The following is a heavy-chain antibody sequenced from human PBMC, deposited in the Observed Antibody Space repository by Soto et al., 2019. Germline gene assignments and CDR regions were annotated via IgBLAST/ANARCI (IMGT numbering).Heavy chain of an antibody. J-gene: IGHJ4*02. CDR2: IYYSGST. CDR3: ARGILTGYRQFDY. V-gene: IGHV4-59*01. Sequence: SETLSLTCTFSGGSISSYYWSWIRQPPGKGLEWIGYIYYSGSTNYNPSLKSRVTISVDTSKNQFSLKLSSVTAADTAVYYCARGILTGYRQFDYWGQGTLVTVSS. D-gene: IGHD3-9*01. CDR1: GGSISSYY.